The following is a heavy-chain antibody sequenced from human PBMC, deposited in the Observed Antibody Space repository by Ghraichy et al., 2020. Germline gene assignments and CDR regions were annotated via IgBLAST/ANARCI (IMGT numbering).Heavy chain of an antibody. D-gene: IGHD1-14*01. J-gene: IGHJ3*02. Sequence: LSLTCAASGFTFSNAWMSWVRQAPGKGLEWVGRIKSKNDGGTTDYAAPVKGRFIISRDDSKNTLYVQMNSLKIEDTAVYYCSTDPVRPGDAFYIWGQGTMVTVSS. CDR2: IKSKNDGGTT. CDR1: GFTFSNAW. V-gene: IGHV3-15*01. CDR3: STDPVRPGDAFYI.